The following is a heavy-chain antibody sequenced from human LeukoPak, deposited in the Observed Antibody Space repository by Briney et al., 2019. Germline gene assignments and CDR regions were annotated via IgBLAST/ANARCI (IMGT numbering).Heavy chain of an antibody. Sequence: ASVKVSCKASGYTFTGYYMHWVRQAPGQGLEWMGRINPNSGGTSYAQKFQGRVTMTRDTSISTAYMELSRLRSDDTAVYYCARDRGHYDSTDYWGQGTLVTVSS. CDR2: INPNSGGT. J-gene: IGHJ4*02. V-gene: IGHV1-2*06. CDR1: GYTFTGYY. CDR3: ARDRGHYDSTDY. D-gene: IGHD3-22*01.